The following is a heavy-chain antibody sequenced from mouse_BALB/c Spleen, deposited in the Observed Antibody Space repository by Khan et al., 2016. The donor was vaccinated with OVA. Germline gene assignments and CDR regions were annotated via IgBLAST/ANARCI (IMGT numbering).Heavy chain of an antibody. CDR1: GYTFKNYV. CDR3: VRFHVGY. J-gene: IGHJ2*01. CDR2: INTYTGEP. Sequence: QIQLVQSGPELKKPGETVKISCKASGYTFKNYVMNWVKQSPGKGLKWMGWINTYTGEPTYADDFKGRFAFSLETSASTAYLQINSLKNEDTATXFGVRFHVGYWGQGTTLTVSS. V-gene: IGHV9-3-1*01.